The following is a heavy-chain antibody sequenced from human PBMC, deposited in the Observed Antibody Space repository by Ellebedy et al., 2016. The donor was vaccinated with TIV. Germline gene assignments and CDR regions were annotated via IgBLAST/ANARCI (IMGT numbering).Heavy chain of an antibody. CDR2: ISSTGSRT. V-gene: IGHV3-23*01. CDR3: AKGRGGGSDTSAPRYYFDY. D-gene: IGHD3-22*01. CDR1: GFTFSSYA. J-gene: IGHJ4*02. Sequence: GESLKISCAASGFTFSSYAMSWVRQAPGKGLEWVSTISSTGSRTYYADSVEARFIISRDNSKTTLYLQMNSLRAEDTAVYYCAKGRGGGSDTSAPRYYFDYWGLGTLVTVSS.